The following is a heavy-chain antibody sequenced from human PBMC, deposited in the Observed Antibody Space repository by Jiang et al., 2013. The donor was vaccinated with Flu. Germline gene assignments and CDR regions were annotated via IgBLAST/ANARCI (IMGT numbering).Heavy chain of an antibody. CDR2: IYYSGST. D-gene: IGHD3-10*01. CDR1: GGSISSSSYY. J-gene: IGHJ3*02. CDR3: ASHRYYYGSGNTKRGDAFDI. Sequence: PGLVKPSETLSLTCTVSGGSISSSSYYWGWIRQPPGKGLEWIGSIYYSGSTYXNPSLKSRVTISVDTSKNQFSLKLSSVTAADTAVYYCASHRYYYGSGNTKRGDAFDIWGQGTMVTVSS. V-gene: IGHV4-39*01.